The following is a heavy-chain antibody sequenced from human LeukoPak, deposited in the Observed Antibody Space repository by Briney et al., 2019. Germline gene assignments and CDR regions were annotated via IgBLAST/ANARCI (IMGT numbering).Heavy chain of an antibody. D-gene: IGHD2/OR15-2a*01. CDR1: GYTFTGYY. CDR2: INSNSGGT. J-gene: IGHJ4*02. CDR3: ARERLGQYRALDY. Sequence: ASVKVSCKASGYTFTGYYTHWVRQAPGQGLEWIGWINSNSGGTKYAQKFQGRVTMTRDTSISTAYMVLSSLRSDDTAVYYCARERLGQYRALDYWGQGTLVTVSS. V-gene: IGHV1-2*02.